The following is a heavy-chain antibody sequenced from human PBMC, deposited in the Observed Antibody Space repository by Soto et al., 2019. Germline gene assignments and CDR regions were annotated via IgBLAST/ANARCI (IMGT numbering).Heavy chain of an antibody. CDR3: ARRYSGYGDY. D-gene: IGHD5-12*01. V-gene: IGHV4-59*08. CDR2: IYFSGSA. J-gene: IGHJ4*02. CDR1: GWSITSYH. Sequence: PSESLALTCTVFGWSITSYHWRWLRQPPGKGLEWIGYIYFSGSANYKPSLKSRVTISVDTSKNQFSLKLSPVTAADTAVYYCARRYSGYGDYWGQGTLVTVSS.